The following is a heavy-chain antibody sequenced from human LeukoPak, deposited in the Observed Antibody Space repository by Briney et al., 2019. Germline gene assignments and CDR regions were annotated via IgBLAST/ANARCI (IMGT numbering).Heavy chain of an antibody. CDR1: GFTVSSNH. Sequence: GGSLRLSCAVSGFTVSSNHMSWVRQAPGKGLEWVSVIYSGGSTYYADSVKGRFTISRDNSKNTLYLQMNSLRAEDMAVYYCARDEGIAVADDWYFDLWGRGALVTVSS. V-gene: IGHV3-66*01. D-gene: IGHD6-19*01. J-gene: IGHJ2*01. CDR3: ARDEGIAVADDWYFDL. CDR2: IYSGGST.